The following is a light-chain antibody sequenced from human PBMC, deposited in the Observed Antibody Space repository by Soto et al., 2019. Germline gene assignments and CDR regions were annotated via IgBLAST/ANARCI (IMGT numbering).Light chain of an antibody. CDR2: GAS. J-gene: IGKJ1*01. CDR3: QQYNNWPPWT. V-gene: IGKV3-15*01. CDR1: QSVSSN. Sequence: EIEMTQSPATLSVSPGERATLSCRASQSVSSNLAWYQQKPGQAPGLLIYGASTRATGIPARFSGSGSGTEFTLTISSLQSEDFAVYDCQQYNNWPPWTFGQRTKVHIK.